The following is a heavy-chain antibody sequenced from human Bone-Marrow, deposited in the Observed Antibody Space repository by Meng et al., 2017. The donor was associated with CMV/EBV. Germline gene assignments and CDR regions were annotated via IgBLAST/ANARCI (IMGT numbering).Heavy chain of an antibody. CDR1: GFTFSSYS. J-gene: IGHJ5*02. D-gene: IGHD6-13*01. V-gene: IGHV3-21*01. CDR3: ARDRAWQQLVPKWFDP. CDR2: ISSSSSYI. Sequence: GESLKISCAASGFTFSSYSMNWVRQAPGKGLEWVSSISSSSSYIYYADSVKGRFTISRDNAKNSLYLQMNSLRAEDTAVYYGARDRAWQQLVPKWFDPWGQGTLVTVSS.